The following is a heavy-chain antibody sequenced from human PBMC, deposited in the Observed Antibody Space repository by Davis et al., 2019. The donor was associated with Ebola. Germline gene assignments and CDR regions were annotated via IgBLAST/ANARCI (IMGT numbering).Heavy chain of an antibody. V-gene: IGHV4-4*07. CDR2: IYTSGST. CDR1: GGSISSYY. J-gene: IGHJ4*02. Sequence: MPSETLSLTCTVSGGSISSYYWSWIRQPAGKGLEWIGRIYTSGSTNYNPSLKSRVTISLDTSKNQFSLNLDSVTSADTAVYYCVRVGWGAHWGQGTLVTVSS. D-gene: IGHD3-16*01. CDR3: VRVGWGAH.